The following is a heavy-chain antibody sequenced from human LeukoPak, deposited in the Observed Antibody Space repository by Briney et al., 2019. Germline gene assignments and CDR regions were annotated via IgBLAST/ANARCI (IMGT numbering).Heavy chain of an antibody. Sequence: SETLSLTCAVYGGSFSGYYWSWIRQPPGKRLEWIGEINHSGSTNYNPSLKSRVTISVDASKNQFSLKMSSVTAADTAVYYCARSSGTGTFSYWGQGTLVTVSS. D-gene: IGHD6-25*01. CDR3: ARSSGTGTFSY. V-gene: IGHV4-34*01. CDR1: GGSFSGYY. CDR2: INHSGST. J-gene: IGHJ4*02.